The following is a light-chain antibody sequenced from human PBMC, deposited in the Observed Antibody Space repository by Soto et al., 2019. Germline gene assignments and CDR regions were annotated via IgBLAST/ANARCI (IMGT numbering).Light chain of an antibody. J-gene: IGKJ2*01. CDR2: GAS. Sequence: EIVLTQSPGTLSLSPGERATLSCRASQSVSSSYLAWYQQKPGQAPRLLIYGASSRATGIPDRFSGSGSGTDFPLTISRLEPEDFAGYYCQQYGSSPWPFGQGTKLEIK. CDR1: QSVSSSY. V-gene: IGKV3-20*01. CDR3: QQYGSSPWP.